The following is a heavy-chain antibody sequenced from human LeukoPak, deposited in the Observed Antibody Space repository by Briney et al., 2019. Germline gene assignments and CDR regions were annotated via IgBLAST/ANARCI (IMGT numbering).Heavy chain of an antibody. CDR2: IYYSGST. J-gene: IGHJ3*02. Sequence: SETLSLTCTVSGGSISSYYWSWIRQPPGEGLEWIGYIYYSGSTNYNPSLKSRVTISVDTSKNQFSLKLSSATAADTAVYYCARDSYYYDNAFDIWGQGTMVTVSS. D-gene: IGHD3-22*01. CDR1: GGSISSYY. V-gene: IGHV4-59*01. CDR3: ARDSYYYDNAFDI.